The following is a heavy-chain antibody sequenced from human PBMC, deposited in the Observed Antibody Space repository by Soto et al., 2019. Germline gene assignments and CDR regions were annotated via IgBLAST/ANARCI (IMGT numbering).Heavy chain of an antibody. D-gene: IGHD7-27*01. CDR1: GFTFSSYW. Sequence: GGSLRLSCAASGFTFSSYWMSWVRQAPGKGLEWVANIKQDGSEKYYVDSVKGRFTISRDNAKNSLYLQMNSLRAEDTAVYYCARPRTLGLGYFDYWGQGTLVTVSS. CDR3: ARPRTLGLGYFDY. CDR2: IKQDGSEK. V-gene: IGHV3-7*01. J-gene: IGHJ4*02.